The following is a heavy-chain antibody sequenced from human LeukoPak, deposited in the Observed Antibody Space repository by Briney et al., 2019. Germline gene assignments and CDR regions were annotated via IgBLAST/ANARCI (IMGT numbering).Heavy chain of an antibody. V-gene: IGHV3-33*01. CDR3: AVDYGMDV. CDR1: GFTFSTHA. Sequence: GGSLRLSCAASGFTFSTHAMHWVRQTPDKGLEWVAVISSDGRTKHYADSVKGRFTISRDNSKNTLYLQMNSLRAEDTAVYYCAVDYGMDVWGQGTTVTVSS. CDR2: ISSDGRTK. J-gene: IGHJ6*02.